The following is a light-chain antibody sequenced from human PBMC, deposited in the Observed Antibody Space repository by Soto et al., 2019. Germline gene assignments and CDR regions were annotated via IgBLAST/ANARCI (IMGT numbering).Light chain of an antibody. J-gene: IGKJ2*01. CDR2: GAS. CDR1: QSVSSSS. Sequence: EIVLTQSPGTLSLSPGERATLSCRASQSVSSSSLAWYQQKPGQAPRLLIYGASSRATGIPDRFSGSGSGRDFTLTISRLEPEDFAVYYCQQYGSSPRTCGQGTKLEIK. V-gene: IGKV3-20*01. CDR3: QQYGSSPRT.